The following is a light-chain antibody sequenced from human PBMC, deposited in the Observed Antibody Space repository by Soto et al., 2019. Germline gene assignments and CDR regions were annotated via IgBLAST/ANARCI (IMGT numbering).Light chain of an antibody. J-gene: IGKJ1*01. CDR3: QQYSSYWT. CDR2: GAS. V-gene: IGKV3-15*01. CDR1: QSVSSN. Sequence: EIVMTQSPSTLAVSPGERATLSCRASQSVSSNLAWYQQKPGQAPRLLIYGASTRATGIPARLSGSGSGTELTLTISSLQPDDFATYYCQQYSSYWTFAQGTKVDIK.